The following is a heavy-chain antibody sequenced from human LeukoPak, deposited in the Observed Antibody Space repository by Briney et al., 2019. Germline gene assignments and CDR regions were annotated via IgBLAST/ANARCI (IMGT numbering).Heavy chain of an antibody. CDR2: INPNSGGT. Sequence: GASVKVSCKASGYTSTGYYMHWVRQAPGQGLEWMGWINPNSGGTNYAQNFQGRVTMTRDTSISTGYMELSRLRSDDTAVYYCATVYSSGWNFHFWGQGTLVTVSS. V-gene: IGHV1-2*02. CDR1: GYTSTGYY. J-gene: IGHJ4*02. D-gene: IGHD6-19*01. CDR3: ATVYSSGWNFHF.